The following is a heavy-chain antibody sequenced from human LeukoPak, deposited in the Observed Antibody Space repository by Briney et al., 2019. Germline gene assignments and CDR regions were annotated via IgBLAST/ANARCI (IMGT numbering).Heavy chain of an antibody. V-gene: IGHV4-34*01. J-gene: IGHJ3*02. CDR3: AREVQLWLRAYDAFDI. D-gene: IGHD5-18*01. CDR1: GGSFSGYY. Sequence: PSETLSLTCAVYGGSFSGYYWSWIRQPPGKGLEWIGEINHSGSTNYNPSLKSRVTISVDTSKNQFSLQLNSVTPEDTAVYYCAREVQLWLRAYDAFDIWGQGTMVTVSS. CDR2: INHSGST.